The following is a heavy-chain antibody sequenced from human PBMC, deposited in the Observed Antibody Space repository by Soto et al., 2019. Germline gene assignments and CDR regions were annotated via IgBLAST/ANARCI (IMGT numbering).Heavy chain of an antibody. CDR1: GFTFSSYS. D-gene: IGHD2-15*01. V-gene: IGHV3-21*01. CDR2: ISSSSSYI. Sequence: GGSLRLSCAASGFTFSSYSMNWVRQAPGKGLEWVSSISSSSSYIYYADSVKGRFTISRDNAKNSLYLQMNSPRAEDTAVYYCARSGLLLGAFDIWGQGTRVTVSS. CDR3: ARSGLLLGAFDI. J-gene: IGHJ3*02.